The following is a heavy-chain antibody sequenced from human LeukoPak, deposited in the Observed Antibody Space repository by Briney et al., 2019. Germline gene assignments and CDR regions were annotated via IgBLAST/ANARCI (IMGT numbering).Heavy chain of an antibody. D-gene: IGHD3-3*02. CDR2: ISDRGDST. V-gene: IGHV3-23*01. J-gene: IGHJ4*02. Sequence: GGSLRLSCAASGFTFSSYAMTWVRQAPGKGLEWVSSISDRGDSTYYADSVKGRFTISRANAENTLYPHLNSLRAEDTAVYYCAKEGAIATPLASTGNDYWGQGTLVTVSA. CDR1: GFTFSSYA. CDR3: AKEGAIATPLASTGNDY.